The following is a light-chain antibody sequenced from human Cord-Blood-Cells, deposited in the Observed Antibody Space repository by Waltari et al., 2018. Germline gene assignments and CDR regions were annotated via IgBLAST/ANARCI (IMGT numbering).Light chain of an antibody. CDR2: AAA. CDR3: QQSYSTPWT. Sequence: DIQMTQSPSSLSPSLGDRVTITLRASQSISSYLNWYQQKPGKAPKLLIYAAASLQSGVPSRFSGSGSGTDFTLTISSLQSEDFATYYCQQSYSTPWTFGQGTKVEIK. V-gene: IGKV1-39*01. J-gene: IGKJ1*01. CDR1: QSISSY.